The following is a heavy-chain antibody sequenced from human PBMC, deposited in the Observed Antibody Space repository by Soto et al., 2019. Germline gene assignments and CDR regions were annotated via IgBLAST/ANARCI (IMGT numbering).Heavy chain of an antibody. Sequence: QVQLHQWGAGLLKPSETLSLTCGVYGGSLSGYYWTWVRQPPGRGLEWIGESNHSGGTKYNPSLKTRVNISLDMSKNQFSLKLNSMTAADTAAYYCARGRGRAREYFYYGMDVWGQGTTVTVSS. CDR1: GGSLSGYY. J-gene: IGHJ6*02. V-gene: IGHV4-34*01. CDR2: SNHSGGT. D-gene: IGHD2-15*01. CDR3: ARGRGRAREYFYYGMDV.